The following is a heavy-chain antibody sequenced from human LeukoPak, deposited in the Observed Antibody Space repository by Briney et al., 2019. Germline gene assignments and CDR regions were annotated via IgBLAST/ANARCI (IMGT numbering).Heavy chain of an antibody. CDR3: ATGPGIAAAGTGAESFQH. CDR2: ITSYSGDT. D-gene: IGHD6-13*01. J-gene: IGHJ1*01. CDR1: GYTFSSYG. Sequence: GASVRLSCKASGYTFSSYGIRGVRQAPGKGLEWMGCITSYSGDTIYAQTVQGRVTMTRDTSTSTAYMELKSLRSDDTAVYYCATGPGIAAAGTGAESFQHWGQGTMVTVSS. V-gene: IGHV1-18*01.